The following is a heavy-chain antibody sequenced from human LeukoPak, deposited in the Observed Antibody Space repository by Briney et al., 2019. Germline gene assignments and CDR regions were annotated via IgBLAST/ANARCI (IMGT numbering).Heavy chain of an antibody. CDR1: GGTFSSYA. CDR3: ARDPGYCSSTSCYTRGYYYYYYMDV. V-gene: IGHV1-69*13. CDR2: IIPIFGTA. Sequence: SVKVSCKASGGTFSSYAISWVRQAPGQGLEWMGGIIPIFGTANYAQKFQGRVTITADESTSTAYMDLSSLRAGDTAVYYCARDPGYCSSTSCYTRGYYYYYYMDVWGKGTTVTVSS. J-gene: IGHJ6*03. D-gene: IGHD2-2*02.